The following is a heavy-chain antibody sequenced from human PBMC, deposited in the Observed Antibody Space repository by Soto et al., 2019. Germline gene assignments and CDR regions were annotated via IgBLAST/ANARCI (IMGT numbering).Heavy chain of an antibody. Sequence: PSETLALTCTVSADSISRYDWTWIRQPPGKGLEWIGYIYYSGSTNYNPSLKSRVTISVDTSKNQFSLKLGSVTAADTAVYYCARDVDPNAIRLDGIDVRGRGTTVTVS. CDR2: IYYSGST. J-gene: IGHJ6*02. D-gene: IGHD2-8*01. V-gene: IGHV4-59*01. CDR1: ADSISRYD. CDR3: ARDVDPNAIRLDGIDV.